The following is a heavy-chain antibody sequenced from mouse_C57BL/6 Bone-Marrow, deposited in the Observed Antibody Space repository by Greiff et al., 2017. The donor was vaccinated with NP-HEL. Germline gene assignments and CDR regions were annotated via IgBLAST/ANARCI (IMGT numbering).Heavy chain of an antibody. D-gene: IGHD3-2*02. CDR1: GYAFSSSW. V-gene: IGHV1-82*01. CDR2: IYPGDGAT. J-gene: IGHJ2*01. CDR3: ARQLRLLYFDY. Sequence: QVQLQQSGPELVKPGASVKISCKASGYAFSSSWMNWVKQRPGKGLEWIGRIYPGDGATNYNGKFKGKATLTADKASSTAYMQLSSLTSEDSAVYFCARQLRLLYFDYWGQGTTLTVSS.